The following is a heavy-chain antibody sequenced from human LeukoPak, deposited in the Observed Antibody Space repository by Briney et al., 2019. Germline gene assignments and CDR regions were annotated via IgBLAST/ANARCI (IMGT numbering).Heavy chain of an antibody. D-gene: IGHD4-17*01. CDR2: IIPIFGTA. V-gene: IGHV1-69*05. Sequence: SVKVSCKASAGTFSSYAISWVRQAPGQGLEWMGRIIPIFGTANYAQKFQGRVTITTDESTSTAYMELSRLRSEDTAVYYCARDTVLYGDDAFDICGQGTMVTVSS. CDR1: AGTFSSYA. CDR3: ARDTVLYGDDAFDI. J-gene: IGHJ3*02.